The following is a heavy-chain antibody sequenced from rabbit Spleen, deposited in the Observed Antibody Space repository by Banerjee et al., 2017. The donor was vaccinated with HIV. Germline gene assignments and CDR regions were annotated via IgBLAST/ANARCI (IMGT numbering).Heavy chain of an antibody. CDR2: INAATGKP. Sequence: QEQLVESGGGLVKPEGYLTLTCKASGFSFGDRDVMCWVRQAPGKGLEWIACINAATGKPVYATWAKGRFTISRTSSTTVTLRMTSLTAADRAAYFCARDLVGVIGWNFYLWGQGTLVTVS. D-gene: IGHD1-1*01. CDR1: GFSFGDRDV. CDR3: ARDLVGVIGWNFYL. V-gene: IGHV1S45*01. J-gene: IGHJ4*01.